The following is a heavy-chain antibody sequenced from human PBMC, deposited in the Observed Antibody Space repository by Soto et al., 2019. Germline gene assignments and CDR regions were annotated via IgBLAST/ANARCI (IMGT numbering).Heavy chain of an antibody. J-gene: IGHJ3*02. V-gene: IGHV3-33*01. CDR3: ARDLGGTNNEGAFAI. Sequence: QGQLVESGGGVVQPGRSLRLSCAASGFTFSSYGMHWVRQAPGKGLEWVAVIWYDGSNKYYADSAEGRFTISRDNSKNTLYLQMNSLRAEDTAVYYCARDLGGTNNEGAFAIWGQGTMVAVSS. CDR1: GFTFSSYG. D-gene: IGHD2-2*01. CDR2: IWYDGSNK.